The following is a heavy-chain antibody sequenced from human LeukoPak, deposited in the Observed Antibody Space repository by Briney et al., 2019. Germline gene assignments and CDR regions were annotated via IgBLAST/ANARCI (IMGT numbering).Heavy chain of an antibody. CDR1: GASITSSY. CDR3: ARDGYGSGSYGWFDP. J-gene: IGHJ5*02. Sequence: SETLSLTCSVSGASITSSYWSWIRQTPGKGLEWIGNIYSGSTNYNPSFESRVTVSLDTPKNQFSLRLTSVTAADTALYYCARDGYGSGSYGWFDPWGQGTLVTVSS. D-gene: IGHD3-10*01. V-gene: IGHV4-59*01. CDR2: IYSGST.